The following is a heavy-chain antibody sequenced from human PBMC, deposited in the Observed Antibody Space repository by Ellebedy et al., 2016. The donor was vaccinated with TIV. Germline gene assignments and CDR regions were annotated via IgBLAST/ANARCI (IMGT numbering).Heavy chain of an antibody. CDR3: ARHSPRFSGPYDY. CDR1: GGSISSYY. Sequence: MPSETLSLTCTVSGGSISSYYWSWIRQPPGKGLEWIGYIYYSGSTNYNPSLKSRVTISVDTSKNQFSLKLSSVTAADTAVYYCARHSPRFSGPYDYWGQGTLVTVSS. CDR2: IYYSGST. V-gene: IGHV4-59*08. J-gene: IGHJ4*02.